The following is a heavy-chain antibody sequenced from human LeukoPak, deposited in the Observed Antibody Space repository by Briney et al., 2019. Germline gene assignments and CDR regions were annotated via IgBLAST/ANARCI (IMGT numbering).Heavy chain of an antibody. D-gene: IGHD6-13*01. Sequence: PGGSLRLSCAASGFTVSGTYMSWVRQAPGKGLEWVAVIYSAGDTFSADSVKGRFTISRDNSKNTVYLQMNSLRAEDTAVYYCAKDGPLAAADPYYFDYWGQGTLVTVSS. CDR3: AKDGPLAAADPYYFDY. J-gene: IGHJ4*02. CDR2: IYSAGDT. V-gene: IGHV3-53*01. CDR1: GFTVSGTY.